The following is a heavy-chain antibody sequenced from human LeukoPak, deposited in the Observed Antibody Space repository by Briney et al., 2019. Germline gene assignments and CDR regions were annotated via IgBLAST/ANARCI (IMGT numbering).Heavy chain of an antibody. CDR2: IYYTGST. V-gene: IGHV4-59*08. J-gene: IGHJ4*02. D-gene: IGHD6-6*01. CDR3: ARHRAYSSSSPFDY. CDR1: GGSISSLY. Sequence: PWETLSLTCSVSGGSISSLYWSWIRQPPGKGLEWVGYIYYTGSTNYNPSLKSRVTMFVDMSKNQFSLRLSSVTAADTAVYYCARHRAYSSSSPFDYWGQGTLVTVSS.